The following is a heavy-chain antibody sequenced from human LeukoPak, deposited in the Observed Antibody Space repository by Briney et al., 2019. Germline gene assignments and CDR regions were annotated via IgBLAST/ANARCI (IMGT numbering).Heavy chain of an antibody. CDR3: VRESGAAADY. D-gene: IGHD6-13*01. CDR1: GFTFSSYW. J-gene: IGHJ4*02. Sequence: GGSLRLSCEASGFTFSSYWMHWVRQAPGKGLVWVSRINSDESTTNYADSVKGRFTISRDDAKNTLYLQMDSLRAEDTAVYYCVRESGAAADYWGQGTLVTVSS. CDR2: INSDESTT. V-gene: IGHV3-74*01.